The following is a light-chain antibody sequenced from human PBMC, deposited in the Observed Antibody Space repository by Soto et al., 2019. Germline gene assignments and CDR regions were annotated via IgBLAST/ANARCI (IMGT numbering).Light chain of an antibody. CDR2: GAS. Sequence: EIVLTQSPATLSVSPGERATLSCRATQSLNNNLAWYQQKPGQAPRLLIYGASSRATGIPDRFSGSGSGTDFTLTISRLEPEDFAVYYCQQYGSSQTFGQGTKVDIK. J-gene: IGKJ1*01. CDR3: QQYGSSQT. CDR1: QSLNNN. V-gene: IGKV3-20*01.